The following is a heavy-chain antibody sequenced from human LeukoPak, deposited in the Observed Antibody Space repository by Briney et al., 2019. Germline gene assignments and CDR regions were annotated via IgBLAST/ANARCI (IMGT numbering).Heavy chain of an antibody. J-gene: IGHJ3*02. V-gene: IGHV3-23*01. CDR2: ISGSGGST. D-gene: IGHD3-16*02. CDR1: GFTFSSYA. Sequence: GGSLRLSCAASGFTFSSYAMSWVRQAPGKGLEWVSAISGSGGSTYYADSVKGRFTISRDNSKNTLYLQMNSLRAEDTAVYYCAKSVMITFGGVIGAFDIWGQGTRVTVSS. CDR3: AKSVMITFGGVIGAFDI.